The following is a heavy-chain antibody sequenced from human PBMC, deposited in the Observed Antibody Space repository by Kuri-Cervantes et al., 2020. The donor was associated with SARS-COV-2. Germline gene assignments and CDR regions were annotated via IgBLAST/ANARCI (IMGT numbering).Heavy chain of an antibody. CDR3: AKEVEQLVPWFDP. J-gene: IGHJ5*02. D-gene: IGHD6-6*01. CDR1: GFTFSSYG. CDR2: IRYDGSNK. Sequence: GESLKISCAASGFTFSSYGMHWVRQAPGKGLEWVAFIRYDGSNKYYADSVKGRFTISRDHSKNTLYLQMNSLRAEDTAVYYCAKEVEQLVPWFDPWGQGTLVTVSS. V-gene: IGHV3-30*02.